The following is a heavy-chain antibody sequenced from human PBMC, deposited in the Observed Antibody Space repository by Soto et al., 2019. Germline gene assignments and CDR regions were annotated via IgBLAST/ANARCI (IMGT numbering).Heavy chain of an antibody. D-gene: IGHD2-2*01. Sequence: GGSLRLSCAASGFTFSSYGMHWVRQAPGKGLEWVAVIWYDGSNKYYADSVKGRFTISRDNSKNTLYLQMNSLRAEDTAVYYCARTGDIVVVPAAATFDYWGQGTLVTVSS. CDR1: GFTFSSYG. V-gene: IGHV3-33*01. CDR3: ARTGDIVVVPAAATFDY. J-gene: IGHJ4*02. CDR2: IWYDGSNK.